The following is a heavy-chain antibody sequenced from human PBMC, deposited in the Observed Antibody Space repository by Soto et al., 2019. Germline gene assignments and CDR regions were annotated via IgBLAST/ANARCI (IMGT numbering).Heavy chain of an antibody. Sequence: ASVKVSCKVSGYTLTELSMHWARQAPGKGLEWMGGFDPEDGETIYAQKFQGRVTMTEDTSTDTAYMELSSLRSEDTAVYYCATDLPGYDILTGRYYYYYGMDVWGQGTTVTVSS. CDR2: FDPEDGET. CDR3: ATDLPGYDILTGRYYYYYGMDV. CDR1: GYTLTELS. D-gene: IGHD3-9*01. V-gene: IGHV1-24*01. J-gene: IGHJ6*02.